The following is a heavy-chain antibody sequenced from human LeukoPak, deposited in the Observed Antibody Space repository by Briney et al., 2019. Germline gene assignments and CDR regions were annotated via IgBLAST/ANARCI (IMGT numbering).Heavy chain of an antibody. CDR1: GFTFSSYE. J-gene: IGHJ3*02. V-gene: IGHV3-48*03. CDR3: AREQWFGESDAFDI. Sequence: PGGSLRLSCAASGFTFSSYEMNWVRQAPGKGLEWVSYISSSGSTIYYADSVKGRFTISRDNAKNSLYLQMNSLRAEDTAVYYCAREQWFGESDAFDIWGQGTMVTVSS. CDR2: ISSSGSTI. D-gene: IGHD3-10*01.